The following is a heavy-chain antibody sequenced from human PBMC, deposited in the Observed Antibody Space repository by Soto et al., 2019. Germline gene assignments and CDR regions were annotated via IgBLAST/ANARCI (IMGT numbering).Heavy chain of an antibody. Sequence: GGSLRLSCAASGLTFSSYAMSWVRPAPGKGLEWVSGIGGTGSNTHYAESVQGRFTISRDNSRNTLFLQMNSLRAEDTAVYYRAKGRSYLIQYDSWGQGNLVTVSS. D-gene: IGHD1-26*01. J-gene: IGHJ4*02. V-gene: IGHV3-23*01. CDR1: GLTFSSYA. CDR2: IGGTGSNT. CDR3: AKGRSYLIQYDS.